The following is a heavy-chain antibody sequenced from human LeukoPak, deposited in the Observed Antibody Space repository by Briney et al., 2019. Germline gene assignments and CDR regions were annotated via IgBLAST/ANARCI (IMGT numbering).Heavy chain of an antibody. V-gene: IGHV1-24*01. CDR1: GYTLTDLA. Sequence: GASVKVSCKVSGYTLTDLAMHWVQQAPGQGLEWMGGFDPEAGERIYAQKFQGRVTMTEDTSTDTADMELSSLGSDDTAVYFCATASRGYDYVWGSFYGLDVWGKGTTVTVSS. CDR3: ATASRGYDYVWGSFYGLDV. CDR2: FDPEAGER. J-gene: IGHJ6*04. D-gene: IGHD3-16*01.